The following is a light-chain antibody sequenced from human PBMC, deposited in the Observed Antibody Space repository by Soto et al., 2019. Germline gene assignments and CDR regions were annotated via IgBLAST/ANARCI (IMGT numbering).Light chain of an antibody. Sequence: DIQMTHPPSTLSASVGDGVTITFRASQTISSWLAWYQQKPGKAPKLLIYKASTLKSGVPSRFSGSGSGTEFTLTISSLQPDDFATYYCQHYNSYSEAFGQGTKVDIK. CDR1: QTISSW. J-gene: IGKJ1*01. CDR2: KAS. CDR3: QHYNSYSEA. V-gene: IGKV1-5*03.